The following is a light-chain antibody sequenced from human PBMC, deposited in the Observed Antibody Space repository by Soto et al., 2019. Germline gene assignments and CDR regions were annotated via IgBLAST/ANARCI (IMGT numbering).Light chain of an antibody. CDR2: AAS. CDR1: QSISSY. J-gene: IGKJ5*01. Sequence: DIQMTQSPSSLSASVGDRVTITCRASQSISSYLNWYQQKPGKAPKLLIYAASSLQSGVPSRFSGSGSGTDFTLTISSLQPEDFATYDGQQSYSTPISFGHGTRLEIK. CDR3: QQSYSTPIS. V-gene: IGKV1-39*01.